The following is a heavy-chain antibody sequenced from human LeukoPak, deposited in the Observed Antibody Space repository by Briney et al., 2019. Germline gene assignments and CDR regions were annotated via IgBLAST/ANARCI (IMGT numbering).Heavy chain of an antibody. CDR3: AKMSYHYVWGSYVGY. CDR1: GFTFSNYA. J-gene: IGHJ4*02. CDR2: ISGSGGTT. V-gene: IGHV3-23*01. D-gene: IGHD3-16*01. Sequence: GGTLRLSCAASGFTFSNYAMSWVRQAPGKGLEWVSGISGSGGTTYYADSVKGRFTISRDNSKNTLYLQMNRLRAEDTAVYYCAKMSYHYVWGSYVGYWGQGTLVTVSS.